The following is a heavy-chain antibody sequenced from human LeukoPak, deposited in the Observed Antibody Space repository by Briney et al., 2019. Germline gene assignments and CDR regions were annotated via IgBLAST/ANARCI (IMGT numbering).Heavy chain of an antibody. D-gene: IGHD3-16*01. Sequence: GGSLRLSCAASGFTFSDYSMNWVRQAPGMGLEWVSSISSESTYILYADSVKGRFTISRDNAKNSLYLQMDSLRAEDTAVYYCARFETVAAKPFGYWGQGALVTVSS. J-gene: IGHJ4*02. V-gene: IGHV3-21*01. CDR3: ARFETVAAKPFGY. CDR1: GFTFSDYS. CDR2: ISSESTYI.